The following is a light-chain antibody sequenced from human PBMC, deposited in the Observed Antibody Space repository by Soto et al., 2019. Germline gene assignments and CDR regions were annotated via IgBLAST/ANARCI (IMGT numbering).Light chain of an antibody. CDR3: QNYNGAPWT. Sequence: DIQMTQPPSSLSASVGDRVTMTCRASQGISNYLVWYQQKPGKVPKLLIYAASTLQSGVPSRFSGSGSGTDFTLTISSLQPEDVATYYCQNYNGAPWTFGQGTKVEIK. CDR1: QGISNY. V-gene: IGKV1-27*01. CDR2: AAS. J-gene: IGKJ1*01.